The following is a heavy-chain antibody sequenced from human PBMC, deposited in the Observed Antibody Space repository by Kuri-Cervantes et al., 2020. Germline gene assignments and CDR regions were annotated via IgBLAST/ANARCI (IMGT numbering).Heavy chain of an antibody. CDR1: GGSISSSSYY. D-gene: IGHD3-3*01. V-gene: IGHV4-39*07. CDR3: ASDRHTIFGVVIENFDY. J-gene: IGHJ4*02. CDR2: IYYSGST. Sequence: SETLSLTCTVSGGSISSSSYYWGWIRQPPGKGLEWIGSIYYSGSTYYNPSLKSRVTMSVDTSKNQFSLKLSSVTAEDTAVYYCASDRHTIFGVVIENFDYWGQGTLVTVSS.